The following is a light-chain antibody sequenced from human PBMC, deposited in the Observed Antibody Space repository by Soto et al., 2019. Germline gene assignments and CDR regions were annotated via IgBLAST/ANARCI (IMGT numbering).Light chain of an antibody. V-gene: IGKV1-5*01. CDR1: QSIGSW. CDR3: QQYNPYSRT. CDR2: AAS. Sequence: DIQMTQSPSTLSASVGDRVTITCRASQSIGSWLAWYQQKPWKAPNLLIYAASSLQSGVPSRFSGSGSGTDFTLTISSLQRDDFAIYYCQQYNPYSRTFGQGTKVEIK. J-gene: IGKJ1*01.